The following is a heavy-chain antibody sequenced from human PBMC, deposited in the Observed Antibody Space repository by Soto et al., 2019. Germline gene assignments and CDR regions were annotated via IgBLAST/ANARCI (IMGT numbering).Heavy chain of an antibody. Sequence: QVQLVQSGAEVKKPGSSVKVSCKASGGTFSSNAISWVRQAPGQGLEWMGWIIPIGGAGNSAPKFQGRLTITADGSTTTFYMELDSLRSEDTAVYYFARETTDTTRGVIITGSGGAFDIWGQGTMVTVSS. CDR2: IIPIGGAG. V-gene: IGHV1-69*01. CDR1: GGTFSSNA. D-gene: IGHD3-10*01. J-gene: IGHJ3*02. CDR3: ARETTDTTRGVIITGSGGAFDI.